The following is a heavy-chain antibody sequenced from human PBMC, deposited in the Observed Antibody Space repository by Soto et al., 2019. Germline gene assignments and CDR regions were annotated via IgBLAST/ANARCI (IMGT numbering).Heavy chain of an antibody. V-gene: IGHV4-34*01. Sequence: QVQLQQWGAGLLKPSETLSLTCAVYGGSFSGYYWSWIRQPPGKGLEWIGEINHRGSPNYNPSLXVXVXIXXAKAKNQFSLKLRSVTGADTAVYYWDRGWGRIFDYWGQGTLVTVSS. CDR1: GGSFSGYY. CDR2: INHRGSP. J-gene: IGHJ4*02. CDR3: DRGWGRIFDY. D-gene: IGHD7-27*01.